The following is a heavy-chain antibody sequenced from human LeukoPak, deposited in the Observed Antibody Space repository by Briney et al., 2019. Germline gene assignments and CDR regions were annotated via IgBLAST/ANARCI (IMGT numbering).Heavy chain of an antibody. J-gene: IGHJ3*02. D-gene: IGHD6-13*01. Sequence: GGSLRLSCAASGFTSSSYSMNWVRHAPGKGLEWVSAISSSSSYIYYADSVKGRFTISRDNAKNSLYLQMNSLRAEDTAVYYCAREAPDSSSGEPGGAFDIWGQGTMVTVSS. V-gene: IGHV3-21*01. CDR2: ISSSSSYI. CDR1: GFTSSSYS. CDR3: AREAPDSSSGEPGGAFDI.